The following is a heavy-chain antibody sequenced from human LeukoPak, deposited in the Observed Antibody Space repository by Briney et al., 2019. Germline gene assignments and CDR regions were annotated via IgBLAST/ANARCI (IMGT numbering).Heavy chain of an antibody. D-gene: IGHD2-21*01. Sequence: SETLSLTCTVSGGSISSSSYYWGWIRQPPGKGLVWIGSIYYSGSTYYNPSLKSRVTISVDTSKNQFSLKLSSVTAADTAVYYCARDLVGYSLDYWGQGTLVTVSS. CDR1: GGSISSSSYY. CDR2: IYYSGST. J-gene: IGHJ4*02. CDR3: ARDLVGYSLDY. V-gene: IGHV4-39*07.